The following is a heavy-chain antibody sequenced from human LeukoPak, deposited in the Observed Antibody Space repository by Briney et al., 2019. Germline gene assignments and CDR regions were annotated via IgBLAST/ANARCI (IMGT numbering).Heavy chain of an antibody. J-gene: IGHJ4*02. CDR2: IMRIFGTA. V-gene: IGHV1-69*05. CDR1: VGTFTIYT. CDR3: ERGSSFPYFDY. D-gene: IGHD2-15*01. Sequence: SVKLSCKASVGTFTIYTISWGRQAPGQRVEWMGRIMRIFGTANYAQKFQGKITITTAESTSKAYLYLRILMSGDTAVYYLERGSSFPYFDYWGQGTLVTVSS.